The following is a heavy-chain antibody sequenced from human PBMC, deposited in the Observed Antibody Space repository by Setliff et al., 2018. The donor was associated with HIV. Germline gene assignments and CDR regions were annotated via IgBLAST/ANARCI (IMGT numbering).Heavy chain of an antibody. V-gene: IGHV4-39*01. CDR3: ARGGGTSSPIDYHYYIDV. CDR1: GGPISTNDYY. J-gene: IGHJ6*03. CDR2: IYYTGSP. Sequence: SETLSLTCTVSGGPISTNDYYWGWVRQPPGKGLEWIGGIYYTGSPFYNPSLKSRATISVDTSNNQFSLKLSSVTAADTAVYYCARGGGTSSPIDYHYYIDVWGKGTTVTVSS. D-gene: IGHD6-6*01.